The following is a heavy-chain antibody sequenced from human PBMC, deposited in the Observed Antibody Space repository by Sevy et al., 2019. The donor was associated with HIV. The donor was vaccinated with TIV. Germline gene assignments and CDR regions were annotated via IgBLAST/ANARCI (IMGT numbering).Heavy chain of an antibody. CDR3: AREQRAYGSGRKNNWFDP. CDR2: IYYSGST. CDR1: GGSISSGDYY. V-gene: IGHV4-30-4*01. Sequence: SETLSLTCTVSGGSISSGDYYWSWIRQPPGKGLEWIGYIYYSGSTYYNPSLKSRVTISVDTSKNQFSLKLSSVTGADTAVYYCAREQRAYGSGRKNNWFDPWGQGTLVTVSS. J-gene: IGHJ5*02. D-gene: IGHD3-10*01.